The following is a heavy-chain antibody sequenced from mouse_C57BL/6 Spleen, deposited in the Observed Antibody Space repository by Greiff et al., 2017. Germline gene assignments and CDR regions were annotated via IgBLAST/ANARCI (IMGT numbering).Heavy chain of an antibody. CDR2: IYPGDGDT. V-gene: IGHV1-82*01. Sequence: QVQLQQSGPELVKPGASVKISCKASGYAFSSSWMNWVKQRPGKGLEWIGRIYPGDGDTNYNGKFKGTATLTADKSSSTAYMQLSSLTSEDSAVYSCARDGYGSRDWYFDVWGTGTTVTVSS. CDR1: GYAFSSSW. J-gene: IGHJ1*03. D-gene: IGHD1-1*01. CDR3: ARDGYGSRDWYFDV.